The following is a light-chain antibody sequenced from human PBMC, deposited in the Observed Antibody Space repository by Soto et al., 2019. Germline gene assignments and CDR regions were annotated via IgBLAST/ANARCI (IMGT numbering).Light chain of an antibody. J-gene: IGLJ3*02. V-gene: IGLV4-69*01. CDR1: SGHSNYA. CDR2: VNSDGSH. Sequence: QLVLTQSPSASASLGASVKLTCTLSSGHSNYAIAWHQQQPEKGPRYLMKVNSDGSHSKGDGIADRFSGSSSGAERYLTISSLQFEDEGDYYCQTWGTGFEVFGGGTKVTVL. CDR3: QTWGTGFEV.